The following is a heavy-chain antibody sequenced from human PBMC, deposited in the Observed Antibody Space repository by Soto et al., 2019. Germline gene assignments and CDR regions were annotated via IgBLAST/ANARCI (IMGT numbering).Heavy chain of an antibody. CDR1: GFTFSSYG. V-gene: IGHV3-30*03. CDR2: ILYDGSNK. CDR3: ARTRIAVDAGSVAY. Sequence: QVQLVESGGGVVQPGRSLRLSCAASGFTFSSYGMHWVRQAPGQGLEWVAVILYDGSNKYYADSVKGRFTISRDNSKNTLDLQMNGLGAEDTAVYYCARTRIAVDAGSVAYWGQGTLVTVSS. J-gene: IGHJ4*02. D-gene: IGHD6-19*01.